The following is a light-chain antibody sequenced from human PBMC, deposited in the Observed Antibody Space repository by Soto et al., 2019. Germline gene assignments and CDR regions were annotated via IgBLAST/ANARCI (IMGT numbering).Light chain of an antibody. CDR3: QQRSNWLWT. J-gene: IGKJ1*01. V-gene: IGKV3-11*01. CDR2: GAS. Sequence: EIVLTQSPDTLSLSPGERATLSCWASHSVTTHLAWFQQRPGQTPRLLIYGASTRATGIPARFSGSGYGTEFTLTISSLQSEDFAVYYCQQRSNWLWTFGQGTKVDIK. CDR1: HSVTTH.